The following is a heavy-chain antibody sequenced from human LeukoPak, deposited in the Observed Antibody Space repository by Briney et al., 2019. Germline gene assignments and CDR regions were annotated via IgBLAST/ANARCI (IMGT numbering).Heavy chain of an antibody. D-gene: IGHD3-22*01. CDR2: IIPIFGTA. CDR3: ARVYYYDSSGYYHPFDY. J-gene: IGHJ4*02. Sequence: SVKVSCKASGGTFSSYAISWVRQAPGQGLEWMGGIIPIFGTANYAQKFQGRVTITADESTSTAYMELSSLRSEDTAVYYCARVYYYDSSGYYHPFDYWGQETLVTVSS. V-gene: IGHV1-69*01. CDR1: GGTFSSYA.